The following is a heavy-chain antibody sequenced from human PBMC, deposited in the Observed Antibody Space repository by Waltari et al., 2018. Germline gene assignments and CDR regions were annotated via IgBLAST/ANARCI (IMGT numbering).Heavy chain of an antibody. J-gene: IGHJ6*03. CDR3: AREATHSYYYFLDV. Sequence: QVQLVQSGAEVKKPGASVTVSCEASGYTFTGRYLHWVRQAPGQGREWRGRIKPNSGVTDYEQKVQDRVTMTRDTSSSTAYMELSGLRSDDTAVYYCAREATHSYYYFLDVWGKGTTVTVSS. CDR1: GYTFTGRY. V-gene: IGHV1-2*06. CDR2: IKPNSGVT.